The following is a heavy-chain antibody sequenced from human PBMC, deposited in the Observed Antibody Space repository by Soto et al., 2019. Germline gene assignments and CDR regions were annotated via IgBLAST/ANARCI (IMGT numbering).Heavy chain of an antibody. D-gene: IGHD3-16*01. CDR3: VRDASVLTFGAFWVFDL. CDR1: GFTFSNHG. V-gene: IGHV3-23*04. CDR2: VSADGYTT. J-gene: IGHJ2*01. Sequence: EVHLVESGGGLAQPGGSLRLSCAASGFTFSNHGMTWVRQAPGKGLEWVSRVSADGYTTYYADSVRGRLTISRDNSGDTVYVRMNNLRAEDTALYWSVRDASVLTFGAFWVFDLWGRGTQVTVSS.